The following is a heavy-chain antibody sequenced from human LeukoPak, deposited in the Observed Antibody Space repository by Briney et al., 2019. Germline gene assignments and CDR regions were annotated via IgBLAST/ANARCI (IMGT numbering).Heavy chain of an antibody. D-gene: IGHD6-19*01. CDR2: ISGSGQYI. V-gene: IGHV3-21*01. CDR1: GFTFNSFT. Sequence: KTGGSLRLSCAASGFTFNSFTMNWVRQAPGKGLEWLSSISGSGQYIYYADSLKGRLTISRDNAKDSLYLQLNSLRAEDTSVYYCARGGYNSAFLDSWGQGTLVTVSS. CDR3: ARGGYNSAFLDS. J-gene: IGHJ4*02.